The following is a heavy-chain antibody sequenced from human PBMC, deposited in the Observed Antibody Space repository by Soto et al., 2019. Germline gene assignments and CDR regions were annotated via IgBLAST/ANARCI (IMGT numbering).Heavy chain of an antibody. CDR2: ISYDGSNK. CDR1: GFTFSSYG. CDR3: AKDDCSSTSCYTLYY. V-gene: IGHV3-30*18. J-gene: IGHJ4*02. D-gene: IGHD2-2*02. Sequence: QVQLVESGGGVVQPGRSLRLSCAASGFTFSSYGMHWVRQAPGKGLEWVAVISYDGSNKYYADSVKGRFTISRDNSKNTLYLQMNSLRAEDTAVYYCAKDDCSSTSCYTLYYWGQGTLVTVSS.